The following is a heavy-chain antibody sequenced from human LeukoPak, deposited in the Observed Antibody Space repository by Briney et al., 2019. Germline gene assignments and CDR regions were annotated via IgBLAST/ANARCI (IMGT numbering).Heavy chain of an antibody. Sequence: GGSLRLSCAASGFTFSSYEMNWVRQAPGKGLEWVSYISSSSSTIYYTDSVRGRFTISRDNAKNSLYLQMNSLRDEDTAVYYCAREGMSSHVIENVWGQGTLVTVSS. V-gene: IGHV3-48*03. J-gene: IGHJ4*02. CDR3: AREGMSSHVIENV. CDR1: GFTFSSYE. D-gene: IGHD6-13*01. CDR2: ISSSSSTI.